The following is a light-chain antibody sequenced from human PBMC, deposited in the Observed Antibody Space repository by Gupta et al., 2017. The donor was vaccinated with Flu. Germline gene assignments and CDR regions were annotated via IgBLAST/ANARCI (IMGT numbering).Light chain of an antibody. Sequence: ERATLSCRASQSVSSDYLAWYQQKPGQTPRLVIYGASSRATGIPDRFRGSGSGTDFTLIISRLEPEDVAVYYCQYYGSSPGTSGQGTKVEIK. CDR1: QSVSSDY. CDR3: QYYGSSPGT. V-gene: IGKV3-20*01. CDR2: GAS. J-gene: IGKJ2*01.